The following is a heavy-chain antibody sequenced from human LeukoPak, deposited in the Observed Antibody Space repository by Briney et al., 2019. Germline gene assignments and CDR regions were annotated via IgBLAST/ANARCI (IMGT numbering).Heavy chain of an antibody. Sequence: SETLFLTCAFYGGSFSDYYWSWIRQPAGRVLEWIGKINHSGSTNYNASLKSRVTISVDTSKNSFSLKLSTLTAADTAVYYCEDETSIVVVTDAKYNNAYDYWGQGTMVTVSS. CDR2: INHSGST. J-gene: IGHJ4*01. D-gene: IGHD2-2*01. CDR3: EDETSIVVVTDAKYNNAYDY. V-gene: IGHV4-34*01. CDR1: GGSFSDYY.